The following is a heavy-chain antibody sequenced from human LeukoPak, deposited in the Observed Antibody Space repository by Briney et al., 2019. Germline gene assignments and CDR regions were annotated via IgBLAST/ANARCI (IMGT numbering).Heavy chain of an antibody. CDR3: ARGEWELPFFDY. D-gene: IGHD1-26*01. CDR2: IYYSGST. J-gene: IGHJ4*02. CDR1: GGSISSYY. Sequence: PSETLSLTCTVSGGSISSYYWSWIRQPPGKGLEWIGYIYYSGSTNYNPFLKSRVTISVDTSKNQFSLKLSSVTAADTAVYYCARGEWELPFFDYWGQGTLVTVSS. V-gene: IGHV4-59*08.